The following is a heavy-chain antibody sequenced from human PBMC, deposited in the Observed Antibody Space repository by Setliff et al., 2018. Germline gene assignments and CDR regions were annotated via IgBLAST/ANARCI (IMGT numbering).Heavy chain of an antibody. Sequence: RASVKVSCKASEYSFTTYWIGWVRQMPGKGLEWMGIIYPGDSDTRYSPSFQGQVTISADKSINTAYLQWSSLKASDTAMYYCARRNTAMVYGFDIWGQGTMVTVSS. D-gene: IGHD5-18*01. CDR1: EYSFTTYW. V-gene: IGHV5-51*01. CDR2: IYPGDSDT. CDR3: ARRNTAMVYGFDI. J-gene: IGHJ3*02.